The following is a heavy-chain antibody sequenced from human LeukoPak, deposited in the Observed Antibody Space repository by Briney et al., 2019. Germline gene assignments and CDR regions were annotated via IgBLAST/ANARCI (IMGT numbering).Heavy chain of an antibody. D-gene: IGHD3-22*01. CDR1: GFTFSSYS. V-gene: IGHV3-21*04. CDR2: ISSSSSYI. Sequence: GGSLRLSCAASGFTFSSYSMNWVRQAPGKGLEWVSSISSSSSYIYYADSVKGRFTISRDNSKNTLYLQVNSLRAEDTAVYYCVKDWPFYDSSGSNWFDPWGQGTLVTVSS. J-gene: IGHJ5*02. CDR3: VKDWPFYDSSGSNWFDP.